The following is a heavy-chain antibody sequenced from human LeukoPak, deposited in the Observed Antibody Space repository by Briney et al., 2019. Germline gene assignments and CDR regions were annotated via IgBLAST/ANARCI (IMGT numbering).Heavy chain of an antibody. CDR2: VSDIGDRT. CDR3: AKDARRSSGWYFFDH. D-gene: IGHD6-19*01. CDR1: GFAFRSQD. J-gene: IGHJ4*02. V-gene: IGHV3-23*01. Sequence: GGTLRLSCAASGFAFRSQDMGWVRQAPGKGLEWVSAVSDIGDRTYYVDSVKGRFTISRDNSKNTLYLQMNSLRAEDTAVYYCAKDARRSSGWYFFDHWGQGTLVTVSS.